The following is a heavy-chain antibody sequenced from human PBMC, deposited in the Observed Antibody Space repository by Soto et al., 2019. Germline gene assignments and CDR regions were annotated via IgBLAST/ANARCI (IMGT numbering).Heavy chain of an antibody. CDR1: GYTFTSYA. J-gene: IGHJ6*02. Sequence: ASVKVSCKASGYTFTSYAMHWVRQAPGQRLEWMGWINAGNGNTKYSQKFQGRVTITRDTSASTAYMELSSLRSEDTAVYYCAILYYYDSSGYYPSFRYYYYGMDVWGQGTTVTVSS. V-gene: IGHV1-3*01. CDR2: INAGNGNT. D-gene: IGHD3-22*01. CDR3: AILYYYDSSGYYPSFRYYYYGMDV.